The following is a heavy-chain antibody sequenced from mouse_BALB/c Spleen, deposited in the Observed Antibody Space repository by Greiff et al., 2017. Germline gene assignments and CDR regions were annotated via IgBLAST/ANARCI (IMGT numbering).Heavy chain of an antibody. CDR2: IYPGSGST. J-gene: IGHJ4*01. V-gene: IGHV1-55*01. Sequence: QVQLKQPGAELVKPGTSVKLSCKASGYNFTSYWINWVKLRPGQGLEWIGDIYPGSGSTNYNEKFKSKATLTVDTSSSTAYMQLSSLASEDSALYYCARGGTGTMDDWGQGTSVTVSS. CDR3: ARGGTGTMDD. CDR1: GYNFTSYW. D-gene: IGHD4-1*01.